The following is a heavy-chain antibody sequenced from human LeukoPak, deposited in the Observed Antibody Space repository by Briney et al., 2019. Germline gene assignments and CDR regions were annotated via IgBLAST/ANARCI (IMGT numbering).Heavy chain of an antibody. CDR2: ISSSGSTI. J-gene: IGHJ4*02. V-gene: IGHV3-11*04. Sequence: KSGGTLRLSCAASGFTFSDYYMSWIRQAPGKGLEWVSYISSSGSTIYYADSVKGRFTIFRDNTNNSLYLQMNSLGAEATAVYYCARDSSGYYDYWGQGTLVTVSS. CDR3: ARDSSGYYDY. CDR1: GFTFSDYY. D-gene: IGHD3-22*01.